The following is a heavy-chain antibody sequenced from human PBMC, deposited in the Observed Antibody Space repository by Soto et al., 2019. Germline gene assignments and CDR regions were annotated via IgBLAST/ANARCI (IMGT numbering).Heavy chain of an antibody. V-gene: IGHV3-23*01. CDR1: GFTFSSYA. CDR2: ISGSGGST. Sequence: EVQLLESGGGLVQPGGSLRLSCAASGFTFSSYAMSWVRQAPGKGLEWVSAISGSGGSTYYADSVKGRFTISRDNSKNTLYLQMTGLRAEDTVVYYCANLDYDDFDYWGQGTMVTVSS. D-gene: IGHD4-17*01. CDR3: ANLDYDDFDY. J-gene: IGHJ4*02.